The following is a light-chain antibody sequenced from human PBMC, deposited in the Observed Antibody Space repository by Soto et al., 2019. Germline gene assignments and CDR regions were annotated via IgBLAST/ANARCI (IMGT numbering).Light chain of an antibody. V-gene: IGKV1-33*01. CDR3: QQYDDLPIT. Sequence: DIQMTQSPSSLSASVGDRVTITCRASQSISSYLNWYQQKPGKAPELLIYAASTLQSGVPSRFSGSGSGTEFSFNITSLQPEDVATYYCQQYDDLPITFGQGTRREIK. J-gene: IGKJ5*01. CDR2: AAS. CDR1: QSISSY.